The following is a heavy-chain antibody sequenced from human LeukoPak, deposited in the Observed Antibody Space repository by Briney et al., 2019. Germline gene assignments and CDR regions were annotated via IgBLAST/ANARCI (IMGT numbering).Heavy chain of an antibody. CDR2: IIPIFGTA. J-gene: IGHJ6*04. CDR1: GGTFSSYA. Sequence: SVKVSFKASGGTFSSYAISWVRQAPGQGGEWMGGIIPIFGTANYAQKFQGRVTITADESTSTAYMELSSLRSEDTAVYYCARDSAGYYYYGMDVWGKGTTVTVSS. V-gene: IGHV1-69*13. D-gene: IGHD3-10*01. CDR3: ARDSAGYYYYGMDV.